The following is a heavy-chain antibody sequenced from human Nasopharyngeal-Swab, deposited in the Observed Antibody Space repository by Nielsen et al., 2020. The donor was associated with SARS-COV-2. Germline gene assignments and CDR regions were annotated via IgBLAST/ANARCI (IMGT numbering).Heavy chain of an antibody. D-gene: IGHD3-10*01. Sequence: SLKISCAASGFTFDDYAMHWVRQAPGKGLEWVSGISWNSGSIVYADSVKGRFTISRDNAKNSLYLQMNSLRAEDTALYYCAKDTAYYPVVAFDIWGQGTMVTVSS. CDR2: ISWNSGSI. V-gene: IGHV3-9*01. J-gene: IGHJ3*02. CDR3: AKDTAYYPVVAFDI. CDR1: GFTFDDYA.